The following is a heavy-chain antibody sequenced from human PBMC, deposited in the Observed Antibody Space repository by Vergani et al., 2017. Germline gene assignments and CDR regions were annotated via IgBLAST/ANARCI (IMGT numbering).Heavy chain of an antibody. V-gene: IGHV3-30*02. J-gene: IGHJ6*02. Sequence: QVQLVESGGGVVQPGGSLRLSCAASGFTFSSYGMHWVRQAPGKGLEWVAFIRYVGSNKYYADSVKGRFTISRDNSKNTLYLQMNSLRAEDTAVYYCAKGQGDIVVVPAAIREGYYYYGMDVWGQGTTVTVSS. CDR3: AKGQGDIVVVPAAIREGYYYYGMDV. CDR1: GFTFSSYG. CDR2: IRYVGSNK. D-gene: IGHD2-2*02.